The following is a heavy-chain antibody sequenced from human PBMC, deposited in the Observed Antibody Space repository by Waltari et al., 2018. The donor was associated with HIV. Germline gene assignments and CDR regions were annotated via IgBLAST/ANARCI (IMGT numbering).Heavy chain of an antibody. CDR1: GFTFSPYV. CDR2: ISYDGSDK. V-gene: IGHV3-30*01. Sequence: QVHLVESGGGVVQPGRSLRLSCAASGFTFSPYVMHWVRQAPGKGLEWVADISYDGSDKYHADSVKGRFTISRDNSRNTLYLQMNSLRPEDTAVYFCAREFYYDSTGYNSGFDYWGQGTLVTVSS. J-gene: IGHJ4*02. D-gene: IGHD3-22*01. CDR3: AREFYYDSTGYNSGFDY.